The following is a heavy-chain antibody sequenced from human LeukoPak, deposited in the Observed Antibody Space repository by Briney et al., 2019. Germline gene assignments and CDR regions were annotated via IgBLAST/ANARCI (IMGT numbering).Heavy chain of an antibody. D-gene: IGHD1-1*01. CDR1: GFTFSSYG. CDR3: ARTGTTSGDY. Sequence: GGSLRLSCAASGFTFSSYGMNWVRQAPGKGLEWVSAISSSSSYIYYADSVKGRFTISRDNAKNSLYLQMNSLRAEDTAVYYCARTGTTSGDYWGQGTLVTVSS. V-gene: IGHV3-21*01. CDR2: ISSSSSYI. J-gene: IGHJ4*02.